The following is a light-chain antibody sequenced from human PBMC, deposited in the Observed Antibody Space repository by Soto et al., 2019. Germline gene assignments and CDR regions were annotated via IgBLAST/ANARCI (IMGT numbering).Light chain of an antibody. Sequence: SYELTQPPSVSVSPGQTASIACSGDKLGNKYSSWYQQKPGQSPVLVIYQDIKRPSGIPERFSGSNSGNTATLTISGTQAMDEADYYCQAWDSSTVVFGGGTQLTVL. J-gene: IGLJ2*01. CDR3: QAWDSSTVV. CDR2: QDI. CDR1: KLGNKY. V-gene: IGLV3-1*01.